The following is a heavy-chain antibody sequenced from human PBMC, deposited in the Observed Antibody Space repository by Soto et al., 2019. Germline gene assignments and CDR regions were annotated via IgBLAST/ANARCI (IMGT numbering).Heavy chain of an antibody. J-gene: IGHJ4*02. CDR1: GFAVSSNY. Sequence: GGSLRLSCAASGFAVSSNYMSWVRQAPGKGLEWVSVIYSGGSTYYADSVKGRFTISRDNSKNTLYLQMNSLRAEDTAVYYCARGQNSGSLDYWGQGTLVTVSS. D-gene: IGHD1-26*01. V-gene: IGHV3-53*01. CDR3: ARGQNSGSLDY. CDR2: IYSGGST.